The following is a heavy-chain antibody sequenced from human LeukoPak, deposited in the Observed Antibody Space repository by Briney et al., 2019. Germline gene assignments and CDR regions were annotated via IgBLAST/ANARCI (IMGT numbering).Heavy chain of an antibody. CDR1: GYTLTSYY. V-gene: IGHV1-46*01. D-gene: IGHD7-27*01. J-gene: IGHJ5*02. Sequence: ASVKVSCKASGYTLTSYYMHWVRQAPGQGLEWMGIINPSGGSTSYAQKFQGRVTMTRDTSTSTVYMELSSLRSEDTAVYYCARDALLTKTGEPNWFDPWGQGTLVTVSS. CDR2: INPSGGST. CDR3: ARDALLTKTGEPNWFDP.